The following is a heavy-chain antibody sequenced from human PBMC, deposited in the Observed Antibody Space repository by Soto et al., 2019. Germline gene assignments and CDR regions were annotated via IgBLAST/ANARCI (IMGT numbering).Heavy chain of an antibody. CDR1: GYTFTSYG. CDR2: ISAYNGNT. J-gene: IGHJ5*02. D-gene: IGHD2-2*01. Sequence: ASVKVSCKASGYTFTSYGISWVRQAPGQGLEWMGWISAYNGNTNYAQKLQGRVTMTTDTSTSTAYMELRSLRSDDTAVYHCARERVPRIVVVPAATNWFDPWGQGTLVTVSS. CDR3: ARERVPRIVVVPAATNWFDP. V-gene: IGHV1-18*01.